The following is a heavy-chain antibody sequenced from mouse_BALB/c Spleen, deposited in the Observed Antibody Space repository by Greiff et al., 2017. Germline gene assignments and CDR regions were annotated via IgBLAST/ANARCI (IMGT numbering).Heavy chain of an antibody. V-gene: IGHV5-6-4*01. CDR1: GFTFSSYT. CDR2: ISSGGSYT. D-gene: IGHD2-10*02. Sequence: EVKVVESGGGLVKPGGSLKLSCAASGFTFSSYTMSWVRQTPEKRLEWVATISSGGSYTYYPDSVKGRFTISRDNAKNTLYLQMSSLKSEDTAMYYCTRDRGEYGNYNYAMDYWGQGTSVTVSS. CDR3: TRDRGEYGNYNYAMDY. J-gene: IGHJ4*01.